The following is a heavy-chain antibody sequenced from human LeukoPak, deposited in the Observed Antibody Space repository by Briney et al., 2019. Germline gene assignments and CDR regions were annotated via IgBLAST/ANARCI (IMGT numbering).Heavy chain of an antibody. J-gene: IGHJ4*02. D-gene: IGHD1-20*01. CDR1: GFTFSSYT. CDR2: ISFAGSNK. V-gene: IGHV3-30-3*01. Sequence: GGSLRLSCAASGFTFSSYTLRWVRQAPGKGLEWVAVISFAGSNKYYADSVKGRFTISRDNSKNTLYLQMNSLRAEDTAVYYCARDAFNWNYVDYWGQGTLVTVSS. CDR3: ARDAFNWNYVDY.